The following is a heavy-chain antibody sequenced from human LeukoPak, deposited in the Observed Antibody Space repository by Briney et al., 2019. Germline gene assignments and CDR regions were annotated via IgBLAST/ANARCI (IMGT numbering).Heavy chain of an antibody. D-gene: IGHD3-10*01. CDR1: GGSISSSGYY. CDR2: IYYGGST. CDR3: ARHVGFITMVRGVINNNWFDP. V-gene: IGHV4-39*01. Sequence: KPSETLSLTCTVSGGSISSSGYYWDWIRQPPGKGLEWIGNIYYGGSTYYNPSLKSRVTISVDTSKKQFSLKLSSVTAADTAVYYCARHVGFITMVRGVINNNWFDPWGQGTLVTVSS. J-gene: IGHJ5*02.